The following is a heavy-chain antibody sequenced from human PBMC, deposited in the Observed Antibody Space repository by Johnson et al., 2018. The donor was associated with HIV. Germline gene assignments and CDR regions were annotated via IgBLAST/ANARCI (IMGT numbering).Heavy chain of an antibody. Sequence: MLLVESGGGLVQPGGSLRLSCVVSGFTFRSYWMTWVRQAPGKGLEWVANIKQDGSEKYYVDSVKGRFTISRDNAKNSLYLQMNGLRAEDTAVYYCARNEYSNYRGRDAFDIWGQGTMVTVPS. D-gene: IGHD4-11*01. CDR2: IKQDGSEK. V-gene: IGHV3-7*01. J-gene: IGHJ3*02. CDR1: GFTFRSYW. CDR3: ARNEYSNYRGRDAFDI.